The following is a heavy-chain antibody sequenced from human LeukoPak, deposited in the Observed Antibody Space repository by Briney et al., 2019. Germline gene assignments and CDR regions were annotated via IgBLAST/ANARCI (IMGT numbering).Heavy chain of an antibody. Sequence: GGSLRLSCAASGFTFSSYAMHWVRQAPGKGLEWVAVISYDGSNKYYADSVKGRFTISRDNSKNTLYLQMYSLRAEDTAVYFCAKRGVVIRVILVGFHKEAYYFDSWGQGALVTVSS. CDR1: GFTFSSYA. V-gene: IGHV3-30*01. D-gene: IGHD3-22*01. CDR3: AKRGVVIRVILVGFHKEAYYFDS. CDR2: ISYDGSNK. J-gene: IGHJ4*02.